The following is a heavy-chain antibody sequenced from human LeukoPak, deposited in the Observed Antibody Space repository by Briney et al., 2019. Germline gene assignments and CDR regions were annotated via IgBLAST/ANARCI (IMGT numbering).Heavy chain of an antibody. CDR2: IRNKANNYAT. D-gene: IGHD6-6*01. CDR3: TYTSSSGVVY. Sequence: PGGSLKLSCAASGFTFSVSAMYWVRQASGKGLEWVGRIRNKANNYATAYAASLEGRFTISRDDSKNTAYLQMNSLETEDTAMYYCTYTSSSGVVYWGQGTLVTVSS. V-gene: IGHV3-73*01. CDR1: GFTFSVSA. J-gene: IGHJ4*02.